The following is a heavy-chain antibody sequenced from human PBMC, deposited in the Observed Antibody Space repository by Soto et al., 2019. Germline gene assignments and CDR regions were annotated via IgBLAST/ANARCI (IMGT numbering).Heavy chain of an antibody. CDR2: ISPTSSHT. CDR1: GFTFSSYA. J-gene: IGHJ6*02. Sequence: EVHLLESGGGLVQPGGSLRLSCAASGFTFSSYAVSWVRQDPGKGLEWLSAISPTSSHTYYADSVKGRFTISRDNSKSTLYLQMNSLSPEDTAVYYCARQDSGPGYYYCMDVWGHGTTVTVSS. CDR3: ARQDSGPGYYYCMDV. D-gene: IGHD1-1*01. V-gene: IGHV3-23*01.